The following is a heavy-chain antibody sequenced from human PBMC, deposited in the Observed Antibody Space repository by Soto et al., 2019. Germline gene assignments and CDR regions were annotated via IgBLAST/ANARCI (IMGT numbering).Heavy chain of an antibody. D-gene: IGHD6-19*01. CDR3: ATDRLAVAGSDYYYYGMDV. Sequence: ASVKVSCKVSGYTLTELSMHWVRQAPGKGLEWMGGFDPEDGETIYAQKFQGRVTMTEDTSTDTAYMELSSLRSEDTAVYYCATDRLAVAGSDYYYYGMDVWGEGPTVTVAS. CDR2: FDPEDGET. CDR1: GYTLTELS. V-gene: IGHV1-24*01. J-gene: IGHJ6*02.